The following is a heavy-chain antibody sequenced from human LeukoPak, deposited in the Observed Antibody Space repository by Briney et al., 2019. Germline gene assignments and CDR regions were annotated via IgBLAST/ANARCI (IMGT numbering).Heavy chain of an antibody. V-gene: IGHV3-15*04. D-gene: IGHD6-13*01. CDR2: IERKTDGATT. CDR1: GFTFSNAW. J-gene: IGHJ4*02. CDR3: TTHRGYSSSPTFDY. Sequence: PGGSLRLSCAASGFTFSNAWMSWVRQAPGKGLEWVGRIERKTDGATTDYAAPVKGRFTISRDDSKKTLYLQMNSLKTEDTAVYYCTTHRGYSSSPTFDYWGQGTLVTVPS.